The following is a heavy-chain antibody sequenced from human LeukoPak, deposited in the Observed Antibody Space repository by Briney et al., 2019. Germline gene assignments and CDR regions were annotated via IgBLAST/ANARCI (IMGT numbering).Heavy chain of an antibody. V-gene: IGHV5-51*01. J-gene: IGHJ4*02. CDR1: GYTFTDYW. CDR3: ARQDGYALYYFDY. Sequence: GESLKISCKTSGYTFTDYWIAWVRQMPGKGLEWMGIIYPRDSDTRYSPSFQGQVTISADKSISTAYLLWSSLQASDTAMYYCARQDGYALYYFDYWGQGTLVTVSS. CDR2: IYPRDSDT. D-gene: IGHD5-24*01.